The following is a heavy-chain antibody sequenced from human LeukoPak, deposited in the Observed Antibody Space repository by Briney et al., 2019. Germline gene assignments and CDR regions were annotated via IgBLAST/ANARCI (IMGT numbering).Heavy chain of an antibody. CDR3: AREYMVQGQPGRKDAFDI. V-gene: IGHV3-74*01. CDR2: VRGDGSYP. CDR1: GFTFSAYW. D-gene: IGHD3-10*01. J-gene: IGHJ3*02. Sequence: PGGSLRLSCAASGFTFSAYWMHWVRQAPGKGLVWVSRVRGDGSYPSYADSVKDRFTISRDNAKNMLYLQMNSLRAEDTAVYYCAREYMVQGQPGRKDAFDIWGLGTMVTVSS.